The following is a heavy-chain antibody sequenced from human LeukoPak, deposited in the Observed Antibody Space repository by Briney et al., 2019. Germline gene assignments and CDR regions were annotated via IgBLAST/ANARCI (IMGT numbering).Heavy chain of an antibody. Sequence: PGGSLRLSCAASGFTFSYYAMSWVRQAPGKGLEWVSVISGSGDSTSYADSVKGRFTIPRDNSKNTLYLQMNSLRADDTAVYYCARDRRLQLWSPAGFDYWGQGTLVTASS. V-gene: IGHV3-23*01. D-gene: IGHD5-18*01. J-gene: IGHJ4*02. CDR2: ISGSGDST. CDR1: GFTFSYYA. CDR3: ARDRRLQLWSPAGFDY.